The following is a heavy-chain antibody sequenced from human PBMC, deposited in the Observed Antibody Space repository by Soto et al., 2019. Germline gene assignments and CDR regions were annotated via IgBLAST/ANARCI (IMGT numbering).Heavy chain of an antibody. D-gene: IGHD3-9*01. CDR2: INPNSGGT. CDR3: ARGSYYDILTGYSRNAFDI. Sequence: GASVKVSCKTSGYTFTGHYMHWVRQAPGQGLEWMGWINPNSGGTNYAQKFQGRVTLTRDTSINTAYLDLSRLRSDDTAVYYCARGSYYDILTGYSRNAFDIWGQGTMVTVSS. V-gene: IGHV1-2*02. J-gene: IGHJ3*02. CDR1: GYTFTGHY.